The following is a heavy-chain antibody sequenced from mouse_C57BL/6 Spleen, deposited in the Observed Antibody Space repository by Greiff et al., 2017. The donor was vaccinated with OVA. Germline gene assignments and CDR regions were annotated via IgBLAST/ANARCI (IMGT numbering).Heavy chain of an antibody. Sequence: EVKVVESEGGLVQPGSSMKLSCTASGFTFSDYYMAWVRQVPEKGLEWVANINYDGSSTYYLDSLKSRFIISRDNAKNILYLQMSSLKSEDTATYYCAREGMYGNEGFAYWGQGTLVTVSA. J-gene: IGHJ3*01. CDR1: GFTFSDYY. CDR3: AREGMYGNEGFAY. D-gene: IGHD2-10*02. V-gene: IGHV5-16*01. CDR2: INYDGSST.